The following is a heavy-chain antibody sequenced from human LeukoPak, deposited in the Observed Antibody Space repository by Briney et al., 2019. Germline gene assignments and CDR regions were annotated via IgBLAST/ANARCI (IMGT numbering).Heavy chain of an antibody. Sequence: SETLSLTCAVYGGSFSGYYWSWIRQPPGKGLEWIGEINHSGSTNYNPSLKSRVTISVDTSKNQFSLKLSSVTAADTAVYYCARSSYYDILTGRKGTNWFDPWGQGTLVTVSS. D-gene: IGHD3-9*01. V-gene: IGHV4-34*01. CDR3: ARSSYYDILTGRKGTNWFDP. J-gene: IGHJ5*02. CDR1: GGSFSGYY. CDR2: INHSGST.